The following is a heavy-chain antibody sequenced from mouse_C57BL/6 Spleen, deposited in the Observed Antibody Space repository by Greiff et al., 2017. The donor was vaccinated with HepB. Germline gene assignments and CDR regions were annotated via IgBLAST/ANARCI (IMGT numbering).Heavy chain of an antibody. J-gene: IGHJ4*01. D-gene: IGHD2-1*01. CDR3: ARSIYYGNPLAMDY. CDR1: GYAFSSYW. CDR2: IYPGDGDT. V-gene: IGHV1-80*01. Sequence: QVQLQQSGAELVKPGASVKISCKASGYAFSSYWMNWVKQRPGKGLEWIGQIYPGDGDTNYNGKFKVKATLTADKSSSTAYMQLSSLTSEDSAVYFCARSIYYGNPLAMDYWGQGTSVTVSS.